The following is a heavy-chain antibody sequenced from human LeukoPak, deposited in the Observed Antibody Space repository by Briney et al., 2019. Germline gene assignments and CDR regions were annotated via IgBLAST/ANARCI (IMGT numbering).Heavy chain of an antibody. V-gene: IGHV4-38-2*02. D-gene: IGHD2-2*02. CDR2: IYHSGST. J-gene: IGHJ4*02. CDR3: ARDYRWDCSSTSCYTGFDY. Sequence: SETLSLTSTVSGYSISSGYYWGWIRQPPGKGLEWIGSIYHSGSTYYNPSLKSRVAISVDTSKNQFSLKLSSVTAADTAVYYCARDYRWDCSSTSCYTGFDYWGQGTLVTVSS. CDR1: GYSISSGYY.